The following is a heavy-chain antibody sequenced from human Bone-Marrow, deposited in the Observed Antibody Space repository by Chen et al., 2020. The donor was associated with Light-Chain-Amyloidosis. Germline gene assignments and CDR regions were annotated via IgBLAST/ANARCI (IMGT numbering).Heavy chain of an antibody. J-gene: IGHJ4*02. CDR3: TRLGSGSYSVAY. D-gene: IGHD1-26*01. CDR2: IRSKANSYAT. Sequence: EVQLVESGGGLVQPGGSLTLSCAASGFTFSGSAMHWVRQASGKGLEWVGRIRSKANSYATAYAASVKGRFTISRDDSKNTAYLQMNSLKTEDTAVYYCTRLGSGSYSVAYWGQGTLVTVSS. V-gene: IGHV3-73*02. CDR1: GFTFSGSA.